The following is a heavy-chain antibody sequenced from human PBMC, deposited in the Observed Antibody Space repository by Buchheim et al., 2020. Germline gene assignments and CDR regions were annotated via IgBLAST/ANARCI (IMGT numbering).Heavy chain of an antibody. CDR1: GFSFDSNW. J-gene: IGHJ4*02. CDR2: IDEGGTKK. D-gene: IGHD2-2*01. Sequence: EVQLVESGGALVQPGGSLRLSCAASGFSFDSNWMNWVRQAPGKGLEWVANIDEGGTKKNYVDSVKGRFTISRDNAKSSVYLQMNSVRAEDTAVYYCARDIGDIVVVPAAIDWGQGTL. V-gene: IGHV3-7*03. CDR3: ARDIGDIVVVPAAID.